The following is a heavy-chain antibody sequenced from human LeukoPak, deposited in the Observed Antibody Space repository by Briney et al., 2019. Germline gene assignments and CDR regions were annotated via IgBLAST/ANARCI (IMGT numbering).Heavy chain of an antibody. CDR1: GYTFTDYY. D-gene: IGHD2-2*01. Sequence: ASVKVSCKVSGYTFTDYYMHWVQQAPGKGLEWMGLVDPEDGETIYAEKFQGRVTITADTSTDTAYMELSSLRSEDMAVYYCATSRKHCSSTSCYVVDYWGQGTLVTVSS. CDR3: ATSRKHCSSTSCYVVDY. J-gene: IGHJ4*02. CDR2: VDPEDGET. V-gene: IGHV1-69-2*01.